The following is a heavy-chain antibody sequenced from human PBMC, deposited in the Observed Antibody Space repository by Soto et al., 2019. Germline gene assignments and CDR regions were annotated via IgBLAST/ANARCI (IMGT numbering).Heavy chain of an antibody. CDR1: GSIFTNHY. J-gene: IGHJ4*02. V-gene: IGHV1-46*01. CDR2: INPSGGST. CDR3: ARADYYDSSGFYYDC. D-gene: IGHD3-22*01. Sequence: QVQLVQSGAEVKKPGASVKVSCKASGSIFTNHYIHWVRQAPGQGLEWMGIINPSGGSTNDLQKFQGRITMTRDTSTSTVSMELSSLRSEDTAVYFCARADYYDSSGFYYDCWGQGSLVTVSS.